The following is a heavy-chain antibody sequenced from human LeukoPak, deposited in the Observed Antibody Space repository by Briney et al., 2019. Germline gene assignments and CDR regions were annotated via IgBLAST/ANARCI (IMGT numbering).Heavy chain of an antibody. CDR2: LSDSGTST. J-gene: IGHJ3*02. V-gene: IGHV3-23*01. CDR1: GFTFSSYA. CDR3: ARDRGYYYDSDAFDI. Sequence: GGSLRLSCAASGFTFSSYAMSWVRQAPGKGLMWVSGLSDSGTSTYYADSVKGRFTIYRDNSKNVLYLQMNSLRAEDTAVYYCARDRGYYYDSDAFDIWGQGTMVTVSS. D-gene: IGHD3-22*01.